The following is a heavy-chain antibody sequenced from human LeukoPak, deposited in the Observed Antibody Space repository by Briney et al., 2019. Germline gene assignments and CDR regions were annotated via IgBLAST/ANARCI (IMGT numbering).Heavy chain of an antibody. CDR2: IYTSGST. J-gene: IGHJ4*02. Sequence: SQTLSLTCTVSGGSISSGSYYWSWIRQPAGKGLEWIGRIYTSGSTNYNPSLKSRVTISVDTSKNQFSLKLSSVTAADTAVYYCARGRGYYYGSGSPYWGQGTLVTVSS. D-gene: IGHD3-10*01. CDR3: ARGRGYYYGSGSPY. CDR1: GGSISSGSYY. V-gene: IGHV4-61*02.